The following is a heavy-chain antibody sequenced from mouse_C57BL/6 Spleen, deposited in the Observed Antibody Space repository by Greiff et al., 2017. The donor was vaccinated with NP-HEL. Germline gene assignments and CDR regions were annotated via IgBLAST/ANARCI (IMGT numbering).Heavy chain of an antibody. CDR2: IHPNSGST. CDR3: ARGGYDGRNAMEY. D-gene: IGHD1-1*01. CDR1: GYTFTSYW. Sequence: QVQLQQPGAELVKPGASVKLSCKASGYTFTSYWMHWVKQRPGQGLEWIGMIHPNSGSTNYNEKFKSKATLTVDKSSSTAYMQLSSLTSEDSAVYYCARGGYDGRNAMEYWGQGTSVTVSA. V-gene: IGHV1-64*01. J-gene: IGHJ4*01.